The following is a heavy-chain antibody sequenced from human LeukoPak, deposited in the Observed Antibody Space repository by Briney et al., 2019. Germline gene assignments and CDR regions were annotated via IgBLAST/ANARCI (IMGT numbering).Heavy chain of an antibody. CDR3: ARGPGPFDY. Sequence: ASVKVSCNASGRTVSSYAISRVRQAPGQGLEWRGGIIPIFGTANYAQKFQGRVTITADKSTSTAYMELSSLRSEDTAVYYCARGPGPFDYWGQGTLVTVSS. J-gene: IGHJ4*02. CDR1: GRTVSSYA. CDR2: IIPIFGTA. V-gene: IGHV1-69*06.